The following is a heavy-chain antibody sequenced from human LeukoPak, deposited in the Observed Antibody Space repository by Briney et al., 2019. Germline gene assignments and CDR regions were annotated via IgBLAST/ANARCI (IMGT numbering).Heavy chain of an antibody. CDR2: ISGSSGHT. Sequence: GGSLRLSCAASGLTFSSYAMSWVRQAPGKGLEWVSAISGSSGHTYYADSVKGRFTISRDNSKNTLYLQMNSLRAEDTAVYYCARYKTYSYDTTGDYWGQGILVTVSS. CDR1: GLTFSSYA. D-gene: IGHD3-22*01. J-gene: IGHJ4*02. CDR3: ARYKTYSYDTTGDY. V-gene: IGHV3-23*01.